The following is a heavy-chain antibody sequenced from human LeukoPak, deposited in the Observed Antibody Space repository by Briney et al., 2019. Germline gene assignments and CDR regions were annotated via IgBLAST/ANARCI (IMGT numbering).Heavy chain of an antibody. D-gene: IGHD3-22*01. CDR3: ARGYYDSRGYSNTFDI. Sequence: KPSETLSLTCAVSGASISSSYWSWIRQPPGKGLEWIGYINYSGSTKYNPSLESRVTISVDASNNQFSLRLSSVTAADTAFYYCARGYYDSRGYSNTFDIWGQGTLVTVSS. V-gene: IGHV4-59*01. CDR1: GASISSSY. CDR2: INYSGST. J-gene: IGHJ3*02.